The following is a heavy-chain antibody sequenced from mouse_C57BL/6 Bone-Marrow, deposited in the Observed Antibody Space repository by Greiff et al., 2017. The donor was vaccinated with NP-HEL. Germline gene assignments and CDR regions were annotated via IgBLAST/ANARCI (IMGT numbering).Heavy chain of an antibody. CDR1: GFTFTSYW. CDR2: IDPSDSYT. CDR3: AKGGNLDY. V-gene: IGHV1-69*01. Sequence: VQLQQPGAELVMPGASVKLSCTASGFTFTSYWMHWVKQRPGQGLEWIGEIDPSDSYTKYDPKFKGKSTLTVDKSSTTAYMQLSSLTSEDAAVYYCAKGGNLDYWGQGTTLTVSS. J-gene: IGHJ2*01. D-gene: IGHD2-1*01.